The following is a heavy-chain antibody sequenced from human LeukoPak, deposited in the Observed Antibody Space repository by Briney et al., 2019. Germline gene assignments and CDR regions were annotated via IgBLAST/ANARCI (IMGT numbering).Heavy chain of an antibody. CDR3: GRGSEGGKWLDY. V-gene: IGHV1-2*02. CDR2: INPNSGGT. J-gene: IGHJ4*02. D-gene: IGHD3-22*01. Sequence: GASVKVSCKASGCTFTGSYIHWVRQAPGQGLEWMGWINPNSGGTNYGQKFQGRVTMTWDTSINTAYMDLSRLTSDDTAIYYCGRGSEGGKWLDYWGQGTLVTVSS. CDR1: GCTFTGSY.